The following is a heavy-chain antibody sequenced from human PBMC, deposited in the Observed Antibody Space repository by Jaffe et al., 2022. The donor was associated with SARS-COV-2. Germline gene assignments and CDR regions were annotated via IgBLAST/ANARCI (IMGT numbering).Heavy chain of an antibody. Sequence: EVQLVQSGAEVKKPGESLKISCKGSGYSFSIYWIAWVRQMPGKGLEWMGGIYPGDSDTRYNPSFQGQVTISADKSISTAYLQWNSLKASDSAMYYCARLRGANMNWFDPWGQGTLVTVSS. CDR1: GYSFSIYW. CDR3: ARLRGANMNWFDP. CDR2: IYPGDSDT. D-gene: IGHD3-10*01. J-gene: IGHJ5*02. V-gene: IGHV5-51*01.